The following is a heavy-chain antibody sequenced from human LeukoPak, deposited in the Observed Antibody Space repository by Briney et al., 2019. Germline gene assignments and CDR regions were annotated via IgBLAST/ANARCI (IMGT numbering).Heavy chain of an antibody. D-gene: IGHD1-14*01. CDR1: GGSISSGDYY. Sequence: SETLSLTCTVSGGSISSGDYYWSWIRQPPGKGLEWIGYIYYSGSTYYNPSLKSRVTISVDTSKNQFSLKLSSVTAADTAVYYCARAGRTVRAFDYWGQGALVTVSS. CDR2: IYYSGST. CDR3: ARAGRTVRAFDY. J-gene: IGHJ4*02. V-gene: IGHV4-30-4*01.